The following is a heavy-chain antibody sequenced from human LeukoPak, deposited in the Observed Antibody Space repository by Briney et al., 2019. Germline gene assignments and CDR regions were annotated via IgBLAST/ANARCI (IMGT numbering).Heavy chain of an antibody. Sequence: GGSLRLSCAGSGFTFSSYIMNWVRQAPGKGLEWVSAVSGSGGGTYYADSVKGRFTISRDNSKNTLYLQMNSLRAEDTALYYCAKDTWQFAPDYYYYMDIWGKGTTVTVSS. CDR1: GFTFSSYI. V-gene: IGHV3-23*01. CDR3: AKDTWQFAPDYYYYMDI. CDR2: VSGSGGGT. J-gene: IGHJ6*03. D-gene: IGHD2-21*01.